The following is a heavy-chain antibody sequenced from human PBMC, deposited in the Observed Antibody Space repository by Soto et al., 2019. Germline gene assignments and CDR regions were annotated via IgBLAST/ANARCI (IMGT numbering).Heavy chain of an antibody. Sequence: QVQLQESGPGLVKPSQTLSLTCTVSGGSISSGGYYWSWIRQHPGKGLEWIGYIYYSGSTYYNPCLTSPVTISVDTSKNQFSLKLSSVTAADTAVYYCARASDYGDYVYYFDYWGQGTLVTVSS. D-gene: IGHD4-17*01. V-gene: IGHV4-31*01. CDR3: ARASDYGDYVYYFDY. CDR2: IYYSGST. J-gene: IGHJ4*02. CDR1: GGSISSGGYY.